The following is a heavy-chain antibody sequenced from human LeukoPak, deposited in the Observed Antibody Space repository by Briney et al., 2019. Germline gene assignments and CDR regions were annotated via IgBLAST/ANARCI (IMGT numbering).Heavy chain of an antibody. CDR1: GGSFSGYY. J-gene: IGHJ4*02. D-gene: IGHD6-19*01. CDR3: ARARAVAGRTFGY. V-gene: IGHV4-34*01. Sequence: SETLSLTCAVYGGSFSGYYWSWIRQPPGKGLEWIGEINHSESTNYNPSLKSRVTISIDTSKNQFSLKLSSVTAADTAVYYCARARAVAGRTFGYWGQGALVTVS. CDR2: INHSEST.